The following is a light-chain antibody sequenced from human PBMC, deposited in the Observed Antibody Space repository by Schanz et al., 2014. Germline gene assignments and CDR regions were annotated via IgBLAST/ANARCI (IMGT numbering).Light chain of an antibody. Sequence: QSVLTQPPSVSGAPGQRVTISCTGSSSNIGAGYDVHWYQQLPGTAPKVLIYGNNNRPSGVPDRFSGSKSGTSASLAISGLRSEDEADYYCAAWDDSVNGWVFGGGTKLTVL. CDR3: AAWDDSVNGWV. CDR1: SSNIGAGYD. V-gene: IGLV1-40*01. CDR2: GNN. J-gene: IGLJ3*02.